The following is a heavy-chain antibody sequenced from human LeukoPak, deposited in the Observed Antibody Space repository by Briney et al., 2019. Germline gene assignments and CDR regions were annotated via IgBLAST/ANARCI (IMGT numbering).Heavy chain of an antibody. J-gene: IGHJ4*02. Sequence: GGSLRLSCAASGFTFSSYWMSWVRQAPGKGLEWEANIKQDGSEKYYVDSVKGRFTISRDNAKNSLYLQMNSLRAEDTAVYYCASWCSSTSCYGGAMVNYWGQGTLVTVSS. V-gene: IGHV3-7*01. CDR1: GFTFSSYW. D-gene: IGHD2-2*01. CDR3: ASWCSSTSCYGGAMVNY. CDR2: IKQDGSEK.